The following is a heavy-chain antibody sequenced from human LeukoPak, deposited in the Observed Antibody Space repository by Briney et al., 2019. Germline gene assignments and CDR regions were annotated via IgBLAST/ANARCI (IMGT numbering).Heavy chain of an antibody. Sequence: QPGGSLRLSCAASGFTFRSYAMTWVRQAPGKGLEWVSSIVGSGGSTFYADSVEGRFAISRDNSKNTLYLQMGSLRAEDMAVYYCARGRPGSYDYWGQGTLVTVSS. CDR3: ARGRPGSYDY. J-gene: IGHJ4*02. CDR1: GFTFRSYA. V-gene: IGHV3-23*01. CDR2: IVGSGGST. D-gene: IGHD3-10*01.